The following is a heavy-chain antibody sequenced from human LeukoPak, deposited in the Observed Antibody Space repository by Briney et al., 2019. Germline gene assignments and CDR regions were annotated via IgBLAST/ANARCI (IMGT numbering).Heavy chain of an antibody. V-gene: IGHV6-1*01. D-gene: IGHD3-10*01. CDR1: GDSVSSNSAA. CDR3: ARWHGSGSYFYYGMDV. CDR2: TYYRSKWYN. J-gene: IGHJ6*02. Sequence: SQTLSLTCAISGDSVSSNSAAWNWIRQSPSRGLEWLGRTYYRSKWYNDYAVSAKSRMTINPDTSKNQFSLQLNSVTPEDTAVYYCARWHGSGSYFYYGMDVWGQGTTVTVSS.